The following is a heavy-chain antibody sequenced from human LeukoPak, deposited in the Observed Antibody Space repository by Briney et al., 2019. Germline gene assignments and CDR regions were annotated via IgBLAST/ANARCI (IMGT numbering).Heavy chain of an antibody. CDR1: GDPITSGDYY. D-gene: IGHD1-26*01. CDR2: MHYTGNT. V-gene: IGHV4-30-4*08. J-gene: IGHJ5*02. CDR3: ARHLSGSSWFDP. Sequence: PSQTLSLTCTVSGDPITSGDYYWTWIRQPPGKGLEWVAYMHYTGNTYYNSSLKSRLTISVDTSKDQFSLRLSFVTAADTAMYYCARHLSGSSWFDPWGQGTLVTVSS.